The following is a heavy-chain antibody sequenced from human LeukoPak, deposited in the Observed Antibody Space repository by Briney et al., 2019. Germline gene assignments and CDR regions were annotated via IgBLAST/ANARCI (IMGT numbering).Heavy chain of an antibody. J-gene: IGHJ3*02. Sequence: SETLSLTCTVSGGSISSSSYYWGWIRQPPGKGLEWIGSIYYSGSTYYNPSLKSRVTISVDTSKNQFSLKLSSVTAADTAVYYCATLKRIAARHHPDAFDIWGQGTMVTDSS. D-gene: IGHD6-6*01. CDR1: GGSISSSSYY. V-gene: IGHV4-39*07. CDR3: ATLKRIAARHHPDAFDI. CDR2: IYYSGST.